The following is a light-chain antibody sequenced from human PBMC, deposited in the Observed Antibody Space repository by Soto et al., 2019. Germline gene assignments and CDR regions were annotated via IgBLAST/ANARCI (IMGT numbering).Light chain of an antibody. V-gene: IGLV2-23*03. J-gene: IGLJ2*01. Sequence: QSALTQPAYVSGSPGQSITISCTGTSSDVGSYNLVSWYQQHPGKAPKLMIYEGSKRPSVVSNRFSGSKSGNTASLTISGLQAEYEADYYCCSYAGSRTFVVFGGGTKVTVL. CDR1: SSDVGSYNL. CDR3: CSYAGSRTFVV. CDR2: EGS.